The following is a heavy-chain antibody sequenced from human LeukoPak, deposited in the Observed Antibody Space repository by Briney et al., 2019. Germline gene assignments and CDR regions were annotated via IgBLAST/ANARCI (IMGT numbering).Heavy chain of an antibody. CDR3: ARSSHGFS. D-gene: IGHD3-10*01. Sequence: GGSLRLSCAASGFTLSGYDMSWVRQAPGKGLEWVSAITSGGSTYYADSVKGRFAVSRDNSYNSLSLQMNSLRAEDTAVYYCARSSHGFSWGQGTLVTVSS. CDR2: ITSGGST. J-gene: IGHJ5*02. V-gene: IGHV3-23*01. CDR1: GFTLSGYD.